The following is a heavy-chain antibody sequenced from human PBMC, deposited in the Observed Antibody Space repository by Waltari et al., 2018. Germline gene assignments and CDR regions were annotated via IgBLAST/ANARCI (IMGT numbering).Heavy chain of an antibody. CDR2: MNPNSGNT. Sequence: QVQLVQSGAEVKKPGASVKVSCKASGYTFTSYDINWVRQATGPGLEWMGWMNPNSGNTGYAQKFQGRVTITRNTSISTAYMELSSLRSEDTAVYYCARGYSSGWYGGGRYFDYWGQGTLVTVSS. D-gene: IGHD6-19*01. V-gene: IGHV1-8*03. CDR3: ARGYSSGWYGGGRYFDY. J-gene: IGHJ4*02. CDR1: GYTFTSYD.